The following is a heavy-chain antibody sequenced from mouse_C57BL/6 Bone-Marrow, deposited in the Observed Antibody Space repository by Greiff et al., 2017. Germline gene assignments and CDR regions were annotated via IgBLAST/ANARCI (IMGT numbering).Heavy chain of an antibody. CDR1: GYTFTSYG. CDR2: IYPRSGNT. Sequence: QVQLQQSGAELARPGASVKLSCKASGYTFTSYGISWVKQRTGQGLEWIGEIYPRSGNTYYNEKFKGKATLTADKSSSTAYMELRSLTSEDSAVYFCARGIWSVAYWGQGTLVTVSA. V-gene: IGHV1-81*01. CDR3: ARGIWSVAY. J-gene: IGHJ3*01. D-gene: IGHD1-1*02.